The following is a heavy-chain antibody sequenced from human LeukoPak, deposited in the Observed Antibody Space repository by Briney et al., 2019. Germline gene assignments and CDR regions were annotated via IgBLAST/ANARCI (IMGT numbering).Heavy chain of an antibody. CDR1: GYSFTSYW. D-gene: IGHD2-15*01. CDR3: ARHGSSPGTAFDP. Sequence: GESLKISCKGSGYSFTSYWIGRVRQLPGKGLEWMGIIYPGDSDTRYSPSFQGQVTISADKSISTAYLQWSSLKASDTAMYYCARHGSSPGTAFDPWGQGTLVTVSS. CDR2: IYPGDSDT. V-gene: IGHV5-51*01. J-gene: IGHJ5*02.